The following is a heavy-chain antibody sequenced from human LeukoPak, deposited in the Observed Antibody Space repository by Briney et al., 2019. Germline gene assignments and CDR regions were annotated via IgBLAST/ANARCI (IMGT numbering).Heavy chain of an antibody. CDR1: GFTVSSND. D-gene: IGHD3-10*01. Sequence: PGGSLRLSCGASGFTVSSNDISWVRQAPGKGLEWVSVIYSGGSTDYADSVKGRFTISRDNAKNSLYLQMNSLRADDTAVYYCARDGSGSSSSYYYGMDVWGQGTTVTVSS. CDR2: IYSGGST. CDR3: ARDGSGSSSSYYYGMDV. V-gene: IGHV3-53*01. J-gene: IGHJ6*02.